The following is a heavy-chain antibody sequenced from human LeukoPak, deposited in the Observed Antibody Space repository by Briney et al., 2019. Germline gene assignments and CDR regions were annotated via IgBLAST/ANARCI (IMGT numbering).Heavy chain of an antibody. J-gene: IGHJ5*02. CDR2: MKEDGTEK. CDR1: GFTFSSYW. D-gene: IGHD3-10*01. V-gene: IGHV3-7*01. Sequence: GGSLRLSCAASGFTFSSYWMTWVRQAPGKGLEWVANMKEDGTEKYYVDSVKGRFTISRDNAKNSLYLQMNSLSAEDTAVYYCARRRGFYPSYFDHWGQGILVTVSS. CDR3: ARRRGFYPSYFDH.